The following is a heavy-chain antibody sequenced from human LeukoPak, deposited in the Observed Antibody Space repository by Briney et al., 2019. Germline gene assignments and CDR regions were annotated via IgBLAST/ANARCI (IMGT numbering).Heavy chain of an antibody. CDR3: ARPRRYYYDSSGPYYFDY. Sequence: GESLKISCKGSGYSFTSYWIGWVRQMPGKGLEWMGIIYPGDSDTRYSPSFQGQVTISADKSISTAYLQWSSLKASDTAMYYCARPRRYYYDSSGPYYFDYWGQGTLVTVSS. V-gene: IGHV5-51*01. J-gene: IGHJ4*02. CDR2: IYPGDSDT. CDR1: GYSFTSYW. D-gene: IGHD3-22*01.